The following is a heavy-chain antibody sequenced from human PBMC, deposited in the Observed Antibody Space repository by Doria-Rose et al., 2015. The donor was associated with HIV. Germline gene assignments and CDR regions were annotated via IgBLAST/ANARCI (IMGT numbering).Heavy chain of an antibody. Sequence: QVTLKESGPVLVKLTETLTLTCTVSGVSLSSPGMGVSWIRQPPGKALEWLANIFSDDERSYKTSLKSRLTISRGTSKSQVVLTMTDVDPVDTATYYCARIKSSRWYHKYYFDFWGQGTLVIVSA. CDR2: IFSDDER. CDR3: ARIKSSRWYHKYYFDF. V-gene: IGHV2-26*01. J-gene: IGHJ4*02. D-gene: IGHD6-13*01. CDR1: GVSLSSPGMG.